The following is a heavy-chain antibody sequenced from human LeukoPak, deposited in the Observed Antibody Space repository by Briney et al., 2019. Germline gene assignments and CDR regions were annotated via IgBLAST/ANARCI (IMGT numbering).Heavy chain of an antibody. CDR3: AKDTGGYDSNIDY. Sequence: GGSLRLSCAASGFTFSSYWMSWVRQAPGKGLEWVANIKQDGSEKYYVDSVKGRFTISRDNAKNSLYLQMNSLRVEDTAVFYCAKDTGGYDSNIDYWGQGTLVTVSS. D-gene: IGHD5-12*01. V-gene: IGHV3-7*01. J-gene: IGHJ4*02. CDR2: IKQDGSEK. CDR1: GFTFSSYW.